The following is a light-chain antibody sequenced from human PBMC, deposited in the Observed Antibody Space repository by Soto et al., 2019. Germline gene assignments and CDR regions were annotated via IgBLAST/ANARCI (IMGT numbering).Light chain of an antibody. Sequence: QSALTQPPSASGSPGQSVTISCTGSRSDVGGDDLVSWYQQRPGKAPQLMIYEVTNRPPGVSDRFSGSKSGKTASLTISGLQAEDEADYYCSSYTSSSTWVFGGGTKVTVL. CDR3: SSYTSSSTWV. CDR1: RSDVGGDDL. J-gene: IGLJ3*02. CDR2: EVT. V-gene: IGLV2-18*02.